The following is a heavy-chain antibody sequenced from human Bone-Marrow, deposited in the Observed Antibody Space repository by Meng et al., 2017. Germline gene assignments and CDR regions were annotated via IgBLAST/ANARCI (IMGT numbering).Heavy chain of an antibody. Sequence: VLRVRSGAGVKKPGASVKASCNPSGYNFPDSWLHWGRRAPGQGLEWMGWSDPKSGDTHYAQRFQGRVTMTGDTSISTAYMELSGLRSDDTAMYYCARDEDISAAGKLFGDYWGQGTLVTVSS. CDR1: GYNFPDSW. J-gene: IGHJ4*02. CDR3: ARDEDISAAGKLFGDY. V-gene: IGHV1-2*02. CDR2: SDPKSGDT. D-gene: IGHD6-13*01.